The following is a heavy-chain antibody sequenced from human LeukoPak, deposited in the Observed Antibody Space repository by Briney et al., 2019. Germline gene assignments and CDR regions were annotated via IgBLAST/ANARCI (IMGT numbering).Heavy chain of an antibody. V-gene: IGHV4-59*12. Sequence: SETLSLTCTVSGGSISSYYWSWIRQPPGKGLEWIGYIYYSGSTNYNPSLKSRVTISVDTSKNQFSLKLSSVTAADTAVYYCARTGPGITIFGVVIKKDWFDPWGQGTLVTVSS. CDR2: IYYSGST. D-gene: IGHD3-3*01. CDR3: ARTGPGITIFGVVIKKDWFDP. CDR1: GGSISSYY. J-gene: IGHJ5*02.